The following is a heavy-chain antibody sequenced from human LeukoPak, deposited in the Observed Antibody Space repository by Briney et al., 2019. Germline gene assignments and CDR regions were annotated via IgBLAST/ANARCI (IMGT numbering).Heavy chain of an antibody. CDR2: INHSGST. CDR3: AGGARIAALDY. Sequence: SETLSLTCAVYGGSFSGYYWSWIRQPPGKGLEWIGEINHSGSTNYNPSLKSRVTISVDTSKNQFSLKLSSVTAADTAVYYCAGGARIAALDYWGQGTLVTVSS. J-gene: IGHJ4*02. D-gene: IGHD6-6*01. V-gene: IGHV4-34*01. CDR1: GGSFSGYY.